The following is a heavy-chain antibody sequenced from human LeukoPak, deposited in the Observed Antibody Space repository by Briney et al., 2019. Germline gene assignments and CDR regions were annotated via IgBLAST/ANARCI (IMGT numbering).Heavy chain of an antibody. D-gene: IGHD1-26*01. Sequence: GGSLRLSCAASGFTFNNYNMNWVRQAPGKGLEWVSSISSSSSYIYYADSVKGRFTISRDNAKNSLYVQMDSLRAEDTAVYYCARGGAQWELFLEYWGQGTLVTVSS. CDR3: ARGGAQWELFLEY. V-gene: IGHV3-21*01. CDR1: GFTFNNYN. J-gene: IGHJ4*02. CDR2: ISSSSSYI.